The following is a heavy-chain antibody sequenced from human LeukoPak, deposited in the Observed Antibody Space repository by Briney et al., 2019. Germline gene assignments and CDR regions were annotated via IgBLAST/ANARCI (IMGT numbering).Heavy chain of an antibody. J-gene: IGHJ4*02. D-gene: IGHD6-19*01. CDR3: ARGRLASSGWYGDLGDY. V-gene: IGHV1-8*01. CDR1: RHTFTSYD. Sequence: ASVKVSCKASRHTFTSYDINWVRQATGQGLEWMGWMNPNSGNTGYAQKFQGRVTMTRNTSISTAYMELSSLRSEDTAVYYCARGRLASSGWYGDLGDYWGQGTLVTVSS. CDR2: MNPNSGNT.